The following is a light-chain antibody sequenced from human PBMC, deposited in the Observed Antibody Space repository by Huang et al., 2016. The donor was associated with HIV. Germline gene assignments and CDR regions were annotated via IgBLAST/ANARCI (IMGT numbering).Light chain of an antibody. CDR3: QQYNSYSLVT. V-gene: IGKV1-5*03. CDR2: QAS. J-gene: IGKJ3*01. Sequence: DIHLTQSPSALSASVGDRVTITCRASQSISTWLAWYQKKPGKAPKLLIYQASTLESGVPSRFSGSGSGTEFTLTISSLQPDDFSTYYCQQYNSYSLVTFGPGTKVDFK. CDR1: QSISTW.